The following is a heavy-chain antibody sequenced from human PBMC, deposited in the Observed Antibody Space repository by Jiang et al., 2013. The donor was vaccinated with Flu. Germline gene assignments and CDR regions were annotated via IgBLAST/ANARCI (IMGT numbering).Heavy chain of an antibody. CDR1: GYSFTSYW. D-gene: IGHD1-14*01. CDR2: IYPGDSDT. V-gene: IGHV5-51*03. J-gene: IGHJ4*02. Sequence: AEVKKPGESLKISCKGSGYSFTSYWIGWVRQMPGKGLEWMGIIYPGDSDTRYSPSFQGQVTISADKSISTAYLQWSSLKASDTAMYYCARERYPKKISKTGLGELWGQGTLVTVSS. CDR3: ARERYPKKISKTGLGEL.